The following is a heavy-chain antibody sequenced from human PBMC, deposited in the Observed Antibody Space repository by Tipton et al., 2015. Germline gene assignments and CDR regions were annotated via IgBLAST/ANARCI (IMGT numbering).Heavy chain of an antibody. Sequence: TLSLTCAVNGGSFSGYYWSWIRQTPGKGLEWIGEINHGGSSNYKTSLNSRVSVSVDTSKNQFSLRVSSVTAADTAVYYCARGAGNSSTWDFDYWGQGSLVTVSS. CDR3: ARGAGNSSTWDFDY. D-gene: IGHD6-13*01. J-gene: IGHJ4*02. CDR2: INHGGSS. V-gene: IGHV4-34*01. CDR1: GGSFSGYY.